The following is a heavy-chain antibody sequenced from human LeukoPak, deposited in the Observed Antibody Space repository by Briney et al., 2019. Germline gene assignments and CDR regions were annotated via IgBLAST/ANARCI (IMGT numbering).Heavy chain of an antibody. J-gene: IGHJ4*02. D-gene: IGHD2-2*01. CDR1: GDTLTALS. V-gene: IGHV1-24*01. Sequence: GASVKVSCMVSGDTLTALSMHWVRQAPGKGLEWMGGFHPEDGETIYAQKFQGRVTMTEDTSTDTAYMELSSLRSDDTAVYYCTTGKIYCSTTSCSDDYWGQGTLVTLSS. CDR3: TTGKIYCSTTSCSDDY. CDR2: FHPEDGET.